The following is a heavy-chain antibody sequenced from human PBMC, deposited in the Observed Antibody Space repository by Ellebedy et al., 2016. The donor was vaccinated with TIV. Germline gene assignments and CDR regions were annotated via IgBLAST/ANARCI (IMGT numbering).Heavy chain of an antibody. D-gene: IGHD2-2*01. CDR1: GFTFGDYA. V-gene: IGHV3-49*03. CDR3: SRALGVVVGTWYFDF. J-gene: IGHJ4*01. CDR2: ITSESYGGTI. Sequence: GGSLRLSCTASGFTFGDYAMSWFRQAPGKGPEWVGFITSESYGGTIEYAASVRGRFTISRDDSKSIVYLQMNSLETEDTAVYYCSRALGVVVGTWYFDFWGHGTLVTVSS.